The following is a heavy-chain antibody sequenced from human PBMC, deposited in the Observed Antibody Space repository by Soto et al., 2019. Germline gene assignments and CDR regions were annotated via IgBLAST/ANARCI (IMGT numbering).Heavy chain of an antibody. CDR1: GGSTSSGPYS. D-gene: IGHD2-2*01. CDR3: ARLGGLCSSTKCYGYYGMVV. CDR2: LHYSGSA. Sequence: SATLSLTYTASGGSTSSGPYSRGWIRPHPREGLVWIGTLHYSGSAPDNPSLERRITISVDTSKNQFSLKVSSVTVAVTAVYYCARLGGLCSSTKCYGYYGMVVWGQGPTVTVS. V-gene: IGHV4-39*01. J-gene: IGHJ6*02.